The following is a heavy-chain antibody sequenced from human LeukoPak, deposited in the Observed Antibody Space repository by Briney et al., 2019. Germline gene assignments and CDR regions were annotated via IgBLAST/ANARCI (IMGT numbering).Heavy chain of an antibody. CDR3: AREEAAAGFFDY. D-gene: IGHD6-13*01. V-gene: IGHV4-39*07. CDR1: GGCISSSSYY. Sequence: SETLSLTCTVSGGCISSSSYYWSWIRQTPGEGLQRIGGIKHSGSTDYNPSLKSRVTISVDTSKNQFSLKLSSVTAADTAVYYCAREEAAAGFFDYWGQGTLVTVSS. J-gene: IGHJ4*02. CDR2: IKHSGST.